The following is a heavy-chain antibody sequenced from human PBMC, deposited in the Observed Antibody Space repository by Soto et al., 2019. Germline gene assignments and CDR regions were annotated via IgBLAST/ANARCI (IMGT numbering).Heavy chain of an antibody. V-gene: IGHV1-69*05. CDR3: ERGNHRWLQLWYFDL. D-gene: IGHD5-12*01. Sequence: QVQLVQSGAEVKKPGSSVTVSCKASGGTFSSYTISWVRQAPGQGLEWMGGIIPIFGTANYAQKFQGRVTITSDESTSTAYIELSSLRSEDTAVYYCERGNHRWLQLWYFDLWGRDTLVPVSS. CDR1: GGTFSSYT. J-gene: IGHJ2*01. CDR2: IIPIFGTA.